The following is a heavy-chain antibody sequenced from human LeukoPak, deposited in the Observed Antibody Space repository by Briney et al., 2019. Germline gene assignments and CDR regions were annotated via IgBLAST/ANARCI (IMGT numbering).Heavy chain of an antibody. CDR2: INHSGST. CDR1: GGSFSGYY. V-gene: IGHV4-34*01. D-gene: IGHD5-24*01. CDR3: ARGPGEYTIPSGPEFDY. J-gene: IGHJ4*02. Sequence: ASETLSLTCAVYGGSFSGYYWSWIRQPPGKGLEWIGEINHSGSTNYNPSLKSRVTISVDTSKNQFSLKLSSVTAADTAVYYCARGPGEYTIPSGPEFDYWGQGTLVTVSS.